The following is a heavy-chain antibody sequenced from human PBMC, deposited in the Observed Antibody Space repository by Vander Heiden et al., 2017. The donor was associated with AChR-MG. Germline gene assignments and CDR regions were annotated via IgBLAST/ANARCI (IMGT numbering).Heavy chain of an antibody. Sequence: LLVESGGGLVQTGRSLRLSCDASGSPFDDYAMHWVRQAPGKGLEWVSGMSGNSGSIGYADSVKGRFTISRDNAKNSLYLQMNSLRAEDTALYYCAKDMVWRVLSYYFDYWGEGTLVALAS. CDR1: GSPFDDYA. J-gene: IGHJ4*02. V-gene: IGHV3-9*01. CDR2: MSGNSGSI. D-gene: IGHD6-19*01. CDR3: AKDMVWRVLSYYFDY.